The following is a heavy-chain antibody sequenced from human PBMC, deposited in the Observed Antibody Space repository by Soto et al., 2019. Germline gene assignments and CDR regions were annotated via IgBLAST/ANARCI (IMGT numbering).Heavy chain of an antibody. D-gene: IGHD1-26*01. Sequence: ASVKVSCKASGCTFTTYALHWVRQAPGQRPEWMGWINPASGHTKYSKKFQDRVTITRDTSASTGYMELSSLRSEDTAVYYCGRSVVGATGEILYNAMDVWGQGTTVTVS. V-gene: IGHV1-3*01. CDR1: GCTFTTYA. CDR2: INPASGHT. J-gene: IGHJ6*02. CDR3: GRSVVGATGEILYNAMDV.